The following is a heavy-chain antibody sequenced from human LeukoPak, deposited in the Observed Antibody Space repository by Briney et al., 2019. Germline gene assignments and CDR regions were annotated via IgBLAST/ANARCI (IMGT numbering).Heavy chain of an antibody. D-gene: IGHD6-19*01. V-gene: IGHV4-34*01. CDR3: ARVPAYSSGWYNVY. CDR1: GGSFSGYY. Sequence: SETLTLTCAASGGSFSGYYMRWIRQPPGKGLEWIGEINHSGSTNYNPSLKSRVTISLDTSKIQFSLKLSSVTAADTAVYYCARVPAYSSGWYNVYWRQRTLVTVSS. CDR2: INHSGST. J-gene: IGHJ4*02.